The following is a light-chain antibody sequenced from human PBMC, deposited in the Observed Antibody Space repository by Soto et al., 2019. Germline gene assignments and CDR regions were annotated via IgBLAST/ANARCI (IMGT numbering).Light chain of an antibody. Sequence: EIVLTQSPGTLSLSPWERATLSCRASQSVSSSFVAWFQQKPGQAPRLLIYGTSSRATGIPDRFSGSGSGTDFTLTINGLEPEDFAMYFCQQYGSSPWTFGQGTKVDIK. V-gene: IGKV3-20*01. CDR2: GTS. CDR3: QQYGSSPWT. J-gene: IGKJ1*01. CDR1: QSVSSSF.